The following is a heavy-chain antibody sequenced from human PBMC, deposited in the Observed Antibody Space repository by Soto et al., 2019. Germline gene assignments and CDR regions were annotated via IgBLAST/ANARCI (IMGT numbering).Heavy chain of an antibody. CDR2: IYPGDSDT. Sequence: PGESLKISCQGSGYTFSNYWIGWVRQMPGKGLEWMGIIYPGDSDTRYSPSFQGQVTISADKSISTAYLQWSSLKASDTAMYYCARHGVGFLEWGRGWFDPWGQGTLVTVSS. CDR1: GYTFSNYW. V-gene: IGHV5-51*01. D-gene: IGHD3-3*01. CDR3: ARHGVGFLEWGRGWFDP. J-gene: IGHJ5*02.